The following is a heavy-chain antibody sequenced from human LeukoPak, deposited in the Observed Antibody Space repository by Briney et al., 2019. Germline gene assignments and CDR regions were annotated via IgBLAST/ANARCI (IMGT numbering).Heavy chain of an antibody. D-gene: IGHD1-26*01. CDR1: GESFSRYY. CDR2: INHSGST. V-gene: IGHV4-34*01. CDR3: ARRRRIVGATPGAFDI. J-gene: IGHJ3*02. Sequence: SETLSLTCAVYGESFSRYYWSWIRQPPGKGLEWIGEINHSGSTNYNPSLKSRVTISVDTSKNQFSLKLSSVTAADPAVYYCARRRRIVGATPGAFDIWGQGTMVTVSS.